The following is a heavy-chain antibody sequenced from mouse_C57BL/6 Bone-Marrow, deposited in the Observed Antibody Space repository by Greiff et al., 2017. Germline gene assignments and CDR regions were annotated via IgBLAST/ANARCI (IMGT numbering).Heavy chain of an antibody. D-gene: IGHD1-1*01. Sequence: QVQLQQSGPELVKPGASVKTSCNASGYAFSSSWMNWVKQRPGKGLEWIGRIYPGDGDTNYNGKFKGKATLTADKSSSTAYMQLSSLTSEDSAVYFCASKSVIYSYGSTYYAMDYWGQGTSVTVSS. CDR2: IYPGDGDT. CDR3: ASKSVIYSYGSTYYAMDY. J-gene: IGHJ4*01. V-gene: IGHV1-82*01. CDR1: GYAFSSSW.